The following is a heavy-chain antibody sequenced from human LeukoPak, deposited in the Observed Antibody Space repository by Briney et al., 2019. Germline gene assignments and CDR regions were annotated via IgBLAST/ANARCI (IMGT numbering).Heavy chain of an antibody. CDR3: ARGTVPAAIRKVSYGMDV. CDR2: INHSGST. J-gene: IGHJ6*02. Sequence: PSETLSLTCAVYGGSFSGYYWSWIRQPPGKGLEWIGEINHSGSTNYNPSLKSRVTTSVDTSKNQFSLKLSSVTAADTAVYYCARGTVPAAIRKVSYGMDVWGQGTTVTVSS. CDR1: GGSFSGYY. D-gene: IGHD2-2*02. V-gene: IGHV4-34*01.